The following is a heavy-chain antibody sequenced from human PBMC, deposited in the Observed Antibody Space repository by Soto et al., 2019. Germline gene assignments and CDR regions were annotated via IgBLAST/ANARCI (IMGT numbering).Heavy chain of an antibody. V-gene: IGHV3-23*01. CDR2: ISGSGGST. Sequence: EVQLLKSWGGLVQPGGSLRLSCAASGFTFSSYAMSWVRHAPGKGLEWVSAISGSGGSTYYADSVKGRFSISRDNSKNTLYLQMNSLRAEDTAVYYCAKDNKIADAFDIWGQGTIVTVSS. CDR1: GFTFSSYA. CDR3: AKDNKIADAFDI. D-gene: IGHD6-13*01. J-gene: IGHJ3*02.